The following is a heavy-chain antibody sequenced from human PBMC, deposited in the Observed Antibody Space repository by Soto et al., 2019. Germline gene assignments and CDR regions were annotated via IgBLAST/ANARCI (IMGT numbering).Heavy chain of an antibody. V-gene: IGHV3-48*02. Sequence: GGSLRLSCAASGFTFSSYSMNWVRQAPGKGLEWVSYISSSSTIYYADSVKGRFTISRDNAKNSLYLQMNSLRDEDTAVYYCARDHYGDYINYYYYYYGMDVWGQGTTVTVSS. CDR2: ISSSSTI. D-gene: IGHD4-17*01. CDR3: ARDHYGDYINYYYYYYGMDV. J-gene: IGHJ6*02. CDR1: GFTFSSYS.